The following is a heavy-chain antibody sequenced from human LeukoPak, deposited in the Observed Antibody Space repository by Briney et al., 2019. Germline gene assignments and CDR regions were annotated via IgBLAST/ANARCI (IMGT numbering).Heavy chain of an antibody. Sequence: PSETLSLTCTVSGGSISSYYWSWLRQPAGKGLEGIGRIYTSGSTNYNPTVKSRVTMSVDTSKNQFSLKLSSVTAADTAVYYCARWYGDYYYYYMDVWGKGTTVTVSS. CDR3: ARWYGDYYYYYMDV. D-gene: IGHD4-17*01. V-gene: IGHV4-4*07. CDR1: GGSISSYY. CDR2: IYTSGST. J-gene: IGHJ6*03.